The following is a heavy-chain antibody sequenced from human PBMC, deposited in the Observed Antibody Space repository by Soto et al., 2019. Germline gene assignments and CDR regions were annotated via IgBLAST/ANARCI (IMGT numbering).Heavy chain of an antibody. CDR1: GFSLSTSGVG. CDR2: IYWDDDK. CDR3: ARWVAATSVDSFDP. D-gene: IGHD2-15*01. V-gene: IGHV2-5*02. J-gene: IGHJ5*02. Sequence: QITLKESGPTLVKPTQTLTLTCTFSGFSLSTSGVGVGWIRQPPGKALEWLALIYWDDDKRYSPSLKSRLTITKDTSKNQVVLTMTNMDPVDTATYYCARWVAATSVDSFDPWGQGTLVTVSS.